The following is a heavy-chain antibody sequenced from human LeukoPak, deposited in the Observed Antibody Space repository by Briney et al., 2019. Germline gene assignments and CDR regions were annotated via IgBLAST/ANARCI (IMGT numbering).Heavy chain of an antibody. D-gene: IGHD3-10*01. Sequence: SETLSLTCTVSGGSISSSSYYWGWIRQPPGKGLEWIGSIYYSGSTYYNPSLKSRVTISVDTSKNQFSLKLSSVTAADTAVYYYARRIGSGSYKDGYYYYMDVWGKGTTVTISS. J-gene: IGHJ6*03. CDR3: ARRIGSGSYKDGYYYYMDV. CDR1: GGSISSSSYY. V-gene: IGHV4-39*07. CDR2: IYYSGST.